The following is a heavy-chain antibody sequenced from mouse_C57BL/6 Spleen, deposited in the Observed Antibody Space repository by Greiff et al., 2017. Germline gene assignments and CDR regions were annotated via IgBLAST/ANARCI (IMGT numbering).Heavy chain of an antibody. J-gene: IGHJ2*01. Sequence: VQLQQPGAELVRPGTSVKLFCKASGYTFTSFWMHWVKQRPGKGLEWIGVIDPSDSYTNYNQKFKGKATLTVDTSSSTAYMQLSSLTSEDSAVYYCARGEGYSYYFDYWGQGTTLTVSS. D-gene: IGHD2-3*01. V-gene: IGHV1-59*01. CDR3: ARGEGYSYYFDY. CDR2: IDPSDSYT. CDR1: GYTFTSFW.